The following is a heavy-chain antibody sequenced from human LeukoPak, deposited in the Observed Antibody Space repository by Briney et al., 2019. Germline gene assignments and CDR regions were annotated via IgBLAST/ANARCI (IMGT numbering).Heavy chain of an antibody. Sequence: GGFLRLSCSASGFTFSSYAMHWVRQAPGKGLEYVSAISSNGGSTYYADSVKGRFTISRDNSKNTLYLQMSSLRAEDTAVYYCVTDRRGILVRGTTFDYWGQGTLVTVSS. D-gene: IGHD3-10*01. CDR1: GFTFSSYA. V-gene: IGHV3-64D*06. CDR3: VTDRRGILVRGTTFDY. J-gene: IGHJ4*02. CDR2: ISSNGGST.